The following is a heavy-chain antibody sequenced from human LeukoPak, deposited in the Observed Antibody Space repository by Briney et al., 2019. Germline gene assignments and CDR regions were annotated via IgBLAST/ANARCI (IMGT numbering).Heavy chain of an antibody. Sequence: PSETLSLTCAVYGGSFSGYYWSWIRQPPGKGLEWIGEINHSGSTNYNPSLKSRVTISVDTSKNQFSLKLSSVTAADTAVYYCARDHEGFDFWGQGTLVTVSS. CDR3: ARDHEGFDF. J-gene: IGHJ4*02. CDR2: INHSGST. CDR1: GGSFSGYY. V-gene: IGHV4-34*01.